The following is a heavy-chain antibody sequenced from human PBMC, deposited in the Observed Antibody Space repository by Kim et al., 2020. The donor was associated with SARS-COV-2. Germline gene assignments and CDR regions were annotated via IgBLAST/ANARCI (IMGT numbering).Heavy chain of an antibody. J-gene: IGHJ6*02. CDR1: GYSFTSYW. D-gene: IGHD4-17*01. Sequence: GESLKISCKGSGYSFTSYWIGWVRQMPGKGLEWMGIIYPGDSDTRYSPSFQGQVTISADKSISTAYLQWSSLKASDTAMYYCARGGKGTVTTKYYYYGMDVWGQGTTVTVSS. CDR3: ARGGKGTVTTKYYYYGMDV. V-gene: IGHV5-51*01. CDR2: IYPGDSDT.